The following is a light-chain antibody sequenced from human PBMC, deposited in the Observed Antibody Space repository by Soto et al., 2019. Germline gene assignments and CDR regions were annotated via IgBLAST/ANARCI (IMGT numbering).Light chain of an antibody. CDR3: SSYTSITTVV. V-gene: IGLV2-14*01. CDR2: EVT. CDR1: SSDVGGYNF. J-gene: IGLJ2*01. Sequence: QSALTQPASVSGSPGQSITISCTGTSSDVGGYNFVSWYQQHPGKAPKLMIYEVTNRPSGVSHRFSGSKSGNAASLTISGLQADDEADYYCSSYTSITTVVFGGGTKLTVL.